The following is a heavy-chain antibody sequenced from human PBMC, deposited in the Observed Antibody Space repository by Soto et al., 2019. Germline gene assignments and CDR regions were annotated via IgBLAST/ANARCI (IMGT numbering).Heavy chain of an antibody. V-gene: IGHV1-58*02. CDR1: GFTFTSSA. J-gene: IGHJ6*02. Sequence: GASVKVSCKASGFTFTSSAMQWVRQARGQRLEWKGWIVVGSGNTNYAQKFQERVTITRDMSTSTAYMELSSLRSEDTAVYYCAAGTNNFDWLLLGYYYGMDVWGQGTTVTVSS. CDR2: IVVGSGNT. CDR3: AAGTNNFDWLLLGYYYGMDV. D-gene: IGHD3-9*01.